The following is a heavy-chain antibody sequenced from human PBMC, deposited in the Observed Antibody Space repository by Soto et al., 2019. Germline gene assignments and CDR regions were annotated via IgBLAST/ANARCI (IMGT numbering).Heavy chain of an antibody. V-gene: IGHV1-24*01. J-gene: IGHJ4*02. CDR1: GYTLTELS. CDR2: FDPEDGET. D-gene: IGHD3-10*01. Sequence: ASVKVSCKVSGYTLTELSMHWVRQAPGKGLEWMGGFDPEDGETIYAQKFQGRVTMTEDTSTDTAYMELSSLRSEDTAVYYCATVTYYYGSGSYSLDYWGQGTLVPSPQ. CDR3: ATVTYYYGSGSYSLDY.